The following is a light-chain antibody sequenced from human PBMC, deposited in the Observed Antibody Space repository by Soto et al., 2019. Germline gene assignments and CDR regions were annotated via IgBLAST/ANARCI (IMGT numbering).Light chain of an antibody. CDR2: GAS. J-gene: IGKJ1*01. V-gene: IGKV3-15*01. CDR1: QSIRSY. CDR3: QQYYYSPPYT. Sequence: VVTQSPYTLSLSPGERATLSCRASQSIRSYLAWYQQKPGQAPRVLIYGASTRATGIPDRLSGSGSGTESIPTSSLQSEDSVVDFCQQYYYSPPYTFGQGTKVDI.